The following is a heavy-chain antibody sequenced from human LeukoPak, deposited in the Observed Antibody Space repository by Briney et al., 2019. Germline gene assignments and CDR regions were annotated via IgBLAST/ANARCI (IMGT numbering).Heavy chain of an antibody. Sequence: SETLSLTCSVSGGSISSSGHYWGWIRQPPGKGLEWIGSIYNSVRSAYNPSLKSRVTISADTSNNQFSLKLSSVSATDTAIYYCASRNNWNGVAFDYWGQGTLVTVSS. V-gene: IGHV4-39*01. CDR2: IYNSVRS. D-gene: IGHD1-20*01. J-gene: IGHJ4*02. CDR1: GGSISSSGHY. CDR3: ASRNNWNGVAFDY.